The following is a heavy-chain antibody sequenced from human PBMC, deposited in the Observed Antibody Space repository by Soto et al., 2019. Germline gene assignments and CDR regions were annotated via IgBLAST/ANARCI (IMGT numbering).Heavy chain of an antibody. CDR3: ARLGFPRHITMVRGGHAFDI. Sequence: GESLKISCKGSGYSFTSYWIGWVRQMPGKGLEWMGIIYPGDSDTRYSPSFQGQVTISADKSISTAYLQWSSLKASDTAMYYCARLGFPRHITMVRGGHAFDIWGQGTMVTVSS. D-gene: IGHD3-10*01. CDR2: IYPGDSDT. V-gene: IGHV5-51*01. CDR1: GYSFTSYW. J-gene: IGHJ3*02.